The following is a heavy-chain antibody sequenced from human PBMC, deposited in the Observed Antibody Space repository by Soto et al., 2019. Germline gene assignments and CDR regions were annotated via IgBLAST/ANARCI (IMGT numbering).Heavy chain of an antibody. Sequence: QVQLVASGGGVVQPGRSLRLSCAASGFTFSSYAMHWVRQAPGKGLVWVAAILHDGSNQYYADAVKGRFTISRDNSKNTLYVQMNCLTVEDTAVYYCAKAGRVGYSTRIFRRDNWFEPWGQGTLVTVSS. V-gene: IGHV3-33*03. D-gene: IGHD6-13*01. CDR3: AKAGRVGYSTRIFRRDNWFEP. CDR1: GFTFSSYA. J-gene: IGHJ5*02. CDR2: ILHDGSNQ.